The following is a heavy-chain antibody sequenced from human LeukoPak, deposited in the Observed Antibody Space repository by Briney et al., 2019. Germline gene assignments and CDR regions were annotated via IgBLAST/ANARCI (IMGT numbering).Heavy chain of an antibody. J-gene: IGHJ4*02. CDR1: GGSFSGYY. V-gene: IGHV4-34*01. D-gene: IGHD6-13*01. Sequence: SETLSLTCAVYGGSFSGYYWSWIRQPPGKGLEWIGEINHSGSTNYNPSLKSRVTISVDTSKNQFSLKLSSVTAADTAVYYCARGGGIAAAGTPTDYWGQGTLVTVSS. CDR3: ARGGGIAAAGTPTDY. CDR2: INHSGST.